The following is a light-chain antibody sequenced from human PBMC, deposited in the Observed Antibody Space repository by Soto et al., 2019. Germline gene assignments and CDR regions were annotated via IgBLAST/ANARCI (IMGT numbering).Light chain of an antibody. Sequence: EIVLTQSPATLSLSPGERATLSCRASQSVTSTYLAWYQQKPGQSPRLIIYGGSIRASGFPDRFSGGGSGTDFTLTISRLEHEDSAVYFCHCHQFDSSRVYSFGQGTKLEI. CDR1: QSVTSTY. V-gene: IGKV3-20*01. CDR3: HQFDSSRVYS. CDR2: GGS. J-gene: IGKJ2*03.